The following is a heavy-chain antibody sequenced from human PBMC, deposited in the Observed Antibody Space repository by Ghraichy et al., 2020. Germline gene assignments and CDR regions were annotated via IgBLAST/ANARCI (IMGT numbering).Heavy chain of an antibody. CDR2: ISNSGSS. CDR1: GGSITSSNYY. J-gene: IGHJ4*02. V-gene: IGHV4-39*01. CDR3: ARHKSPSAVY. Sequence: SETLSLTCTVSGGSITSSNYYWGWIRQPPGKGLEWIGSISNSGSSNYSPSLKSRVTISVDTSKNQFSLRLSSVTAADTAVYYCARHKSPSAVYWGQGTLVTVSS.